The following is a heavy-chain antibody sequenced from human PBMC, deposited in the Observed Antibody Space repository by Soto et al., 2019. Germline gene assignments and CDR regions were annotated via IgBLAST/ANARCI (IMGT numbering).Heavy chain of an antibody. CDR2: LVPVFGTA. Sequence: QVQLVQSGAEVKKPGSSVKVSCKASGGTFSSLAISWVRQAPGQGLEWMGGLVPVFGTANYAQKFQDRVTIPADKSTSTSYMELSSLRSEDPAVYYCARRPGVFDYWCQGTLVTVSS. V-gene: IGHV1-69*06. J-gene: IGHJ4*02. CDR3: ARRPGVFDY. CDR1: GGTFSSLA. D-gene: IGHD3-10*01.